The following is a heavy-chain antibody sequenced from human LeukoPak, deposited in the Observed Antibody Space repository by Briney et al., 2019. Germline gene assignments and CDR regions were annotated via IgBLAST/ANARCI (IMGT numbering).Heavy chain of an antibody. V-gene: IGHV4-59*01. CDR3: ARGGTQDRGIFDF. CDR1: RGSISGYY. Sequence: SETLSLTCTVSRGSISGYYWKWIRQPPGKALEWIGYIYFSGETNYNPSLKNRFTISLDASKNQFSLKVRSVTAADTAFYYCARGGTQDRGIFDFWGQGTMVTVS. CDR2: IYFSGET. D-gene: IGHD1-14*01. J-gene: IGHJ3*01.